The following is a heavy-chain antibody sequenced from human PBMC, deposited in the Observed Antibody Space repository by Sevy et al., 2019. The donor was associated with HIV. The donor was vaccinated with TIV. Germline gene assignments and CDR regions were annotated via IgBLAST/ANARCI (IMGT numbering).Heavy chain of an antibody. CDR2: INPNVGVT. CDR3: ARLTTRPTSDLYGMDV. V-gene: IGHV1-2*02. Sequence: ASVKVSCKASGYTFSDYYIHWVRQAPGQGLEWMAWINPNVGVTHYAQRFQGGVTLTRDTSVSTAYMELRGLRYDDTAIYYCARLTTRPTSDLYGMDVWGQGTPVTVSS. J-gene: IGHJ6*02. CDR1: GYTFSDYY. D-gene: IGHD4-17*01.